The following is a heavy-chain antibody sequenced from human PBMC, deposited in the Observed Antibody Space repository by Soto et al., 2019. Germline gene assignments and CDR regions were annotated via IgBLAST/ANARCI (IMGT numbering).Heavy chain of an antibody. V-gene: IGHV4-39*01. CDR2: ISSSGGT. D-gene: IGHD1-26*01. J-gene: IGHJ5*02. CDR1: GGSFSNSFYY. CDR3: ARHYVSYHGPGWFDP. Sequence: PSETLSLTCTVSGGSFSNSFYYWGWIRQPPGKGLEWIGSISSSGGTYDNPSLESRVTISVDMSKNQFSLKLSFVTAADTAVYYCARHYVSYHGPGWFDPWGQGTLVTVSS.